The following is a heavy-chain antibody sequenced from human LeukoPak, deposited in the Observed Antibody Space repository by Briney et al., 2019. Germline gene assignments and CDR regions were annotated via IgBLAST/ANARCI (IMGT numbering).Heavy chain of an antibody. J-gene: IGHJ6*03. Sequence: ASVKVSCKASGYTFTGYYMHWVRQAPGQGLEWMGWINPNSGGTNYAQKFQGRVTMTRDTSISTAYMELSRLRSDDTAVYYCASWSPFRIAARRPSHYYYMDVWGKGTTVTVSS. CDR3: ASWSPFRIAARRPSHYYYMDV. CDR1: GYTFTGYY. D-gene: IGHD6-6*01. V-gene: IGHV1-2*02. CDR2: INPNSGGT.